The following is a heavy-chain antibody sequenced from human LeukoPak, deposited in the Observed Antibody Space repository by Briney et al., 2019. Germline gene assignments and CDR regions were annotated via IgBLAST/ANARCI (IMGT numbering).Heavy chain of an antibody. V-gene: IGHV4-39*01. CDR3: ARPQGYQLLDFEY. D-gene: IGHD2-2*01. J-gene: IGHJ4*02. CDR1: GGSISSSSYY. Sequence: SETLSLTCTVSGGSISSSSYYWGCIRPPPGKGLEWIGSIYYSGSTYYKLSLKSRVTISVDTSKNQFYLKLSSVTAADTAVYYCARPQGYQLLDFEYWGQGTLVTVSS. CDR2: IYYSGST.